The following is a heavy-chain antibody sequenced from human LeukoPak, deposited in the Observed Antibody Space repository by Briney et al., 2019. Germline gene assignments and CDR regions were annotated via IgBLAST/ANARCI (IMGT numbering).Heavy chain of an antibody. V-gene: IGHV4-34*01. CDR1: GGSFSGYY. CDR3: APRGDIEHSYGYGKWFDP. D-gene: IGHD5-18*01. J-gene: IGHJ5*02. Sequence: SETLSLTCAVCGGSFSGYYWSWIRQPPGKGLEWIGEINHSGSTNYNASLRSRVTISVDTSKNQFSLRLSSVTAADTAVYYCAPRGDIEHSYGYGKWFDPWGQGTRVTVSS. CDR2: INHSGST.